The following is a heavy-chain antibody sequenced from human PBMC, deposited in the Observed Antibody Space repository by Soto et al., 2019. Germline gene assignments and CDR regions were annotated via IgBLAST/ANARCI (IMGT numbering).Heavy chain of an antibody. Sequence: QVQLQESGPGLVKPSQTLSLTCTVSGDSMGSGDYYWTWIRQPPGKGLEWIGYIYYIGTTFYNPSLESRVNLSIDTSKNHFSLRLTSVTAADTAVYYCSRGSTYYGFLTWGQGTLVTVSS. CDR2: IYYIGTT. J-gene: IGHJ5*02. V-gene: IGHV4-30-4*01. CDR3: SRGSTYYGFLT. CDR1: GDSMGSGDYY. D-gene: IGHD3-10*01.